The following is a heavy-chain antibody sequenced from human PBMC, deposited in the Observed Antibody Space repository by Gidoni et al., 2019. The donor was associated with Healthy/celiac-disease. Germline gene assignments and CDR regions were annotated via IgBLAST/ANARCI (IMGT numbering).Heavy chain of an antibody. CDR2: IYYSGST. Sequence: QVQLQESGPGLVKPSQTLSLTCTVSGGSISSGGYYWSWIRQHPGKGLEWIGYIYYSGSTYYNPSLKSLVTISVDTSKNQFSLKLSSVTAADTAVYYCARYWPGYNQRYFDLWGRGTLVTVSS. J-gene: IGHJ2*01. V-gene: IGHV4-31*01. D-gene: IGHD2-8*02. CDR1: GGSISSGGYY. CDR3: ARYWPGYNQRYFDL.